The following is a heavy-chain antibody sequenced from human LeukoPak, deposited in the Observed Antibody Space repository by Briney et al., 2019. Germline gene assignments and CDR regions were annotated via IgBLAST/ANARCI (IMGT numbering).Heavy chain of an antibody. Sequence: SCKASGYTFTSYYMHWVRQAPGKGLEWVAVISYDGSNKYYADSVKGRFTISRDNSKNTLYLQMNSLRAEDTAVYYCARAPPPPAADTHTELDYWGQGTLVTVSS. CDR3: ARAPPPPAADTHTELDY. CDR2: ISYDGSNK. D-gene: IGHD6-13*01. V-gene: IGHV3-30*04. CDR1: GYTFTSYY. J-gene: IGHJ4*02.